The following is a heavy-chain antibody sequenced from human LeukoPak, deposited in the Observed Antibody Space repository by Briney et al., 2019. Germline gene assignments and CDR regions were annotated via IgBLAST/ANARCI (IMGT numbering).Heavy chain of an antibody. CDR3: ARDGSGYDWGRYYFDY. D-gene: IGHD5-12*01. V-gene: IGHV3-21*01. CDR1: GVTFSSYS. CDR2: ISSSTSYI. J-gene: IGHJ4*02. Sequence: GGSLRLSCAASGVTFSSYSMNWVRQAPGKGLEWVSSISSSTSYIYYADSVKGRFTISRDNAKNSLYLQMNSLRAEDTAVYYCARDGSGYDWGRYYFDYWGQGTLVTVSS.